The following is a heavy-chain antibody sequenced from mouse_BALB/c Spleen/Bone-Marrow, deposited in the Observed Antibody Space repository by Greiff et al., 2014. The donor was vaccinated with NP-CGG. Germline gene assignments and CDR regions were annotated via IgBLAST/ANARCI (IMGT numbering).Heavy chain of an antibody. CDR3: ARLGDYSYFDY. Sequence: DVKLVESGGGLVQPGGSLKLSCATSGFSFSDCYMYWIRQTPEKRLEWVAYISNGGGSTYYPDTVKGRFTISRDNAKNTLYLQMSRLKSEDTAMYYCARLGDYSYFDYWGQGTTLTVSS. CDR1: GFSFSDCY. CDR2: ISNGGGST. D-gene: IGHD1-1*01. J-gene: IGHJ2*01. V-gene: IGHV5-12*02.